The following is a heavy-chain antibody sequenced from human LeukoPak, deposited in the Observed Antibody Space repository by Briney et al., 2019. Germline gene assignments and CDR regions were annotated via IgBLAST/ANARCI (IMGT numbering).Heavy chain of an antibody. V-gene: IGHV1-8*01. D-gene: IGHD1-1*01. CDR1: GYTFTSYD. J-gene: IGHJ4*02. CDR2: MNPNSGNT. CDR3: ARESHVERDDF. Sequence: WASVTVSCTASGYTFTSYDINWVRQATGQGLEWMGWMNPNSGNTGYAQKFQGRVTMTRNTSISTAYMELSSLRSEDTAVYYCARESHVERDDFWGQGTLITVSS.